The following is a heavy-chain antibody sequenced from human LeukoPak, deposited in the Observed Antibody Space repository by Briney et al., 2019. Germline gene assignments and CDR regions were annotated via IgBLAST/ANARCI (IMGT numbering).Heavy chain of an antibody. CDR1: GYTFTGYY. D-gene: IGHD2-15*01. V-gene: IGHV1-2*02. CDR3: ARQSSVVVVAATHDAFDI. Sequence: ASVKVSCKASGYTFTGYYMHWVRQAPGQGLEWMGWINPNSGGANYAQKFQGRVTMTRDTSISTAYMELSRLRSDDTAVYYCARQSSVVVVAATHDAFDIWGQGTMVTVSS. J-gene: IGHJ3*02. CDR2: INPNSGGA.